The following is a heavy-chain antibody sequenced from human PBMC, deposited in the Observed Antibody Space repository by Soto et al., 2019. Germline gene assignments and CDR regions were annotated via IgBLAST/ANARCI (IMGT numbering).Heavy chain of an antibody. CDR1: GGSISSGDYY. J-gene: IGHJ5*02. CDR3: ARAPLFMTTVWFDP. Sequence: SETLSLTCTVSGGSISSGDYYWSWIRQPPGKGLEWIGYIYYSGSTYYNPSLKSRVTISVDTSKNQFSLKLSSVTAADTAVYYCARAPLFMTTVWFDPWGQGTLVTVSS. CDR2: IYYSGST. V-gene: IGHV4-30-4*01. D-gene: IGHD4-17*01.